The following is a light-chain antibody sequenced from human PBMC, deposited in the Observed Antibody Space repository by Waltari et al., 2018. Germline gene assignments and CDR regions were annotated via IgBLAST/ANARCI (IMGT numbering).Light chain of an antibody. J-gene: IGKJ1*01. CDR2: AAS. CDR1: QGIRND. V-gene: IGKV1-6*01. Sequence: AIQMTQSPSSLSASVVDRVTITCRAGQGIRNDLGWYLQKPGKAPKLLIYAASNLQSGVPSRFSGSGSGTYFTLTISSLQPEDFATYYCLQDYNYPWTFGQGTRVEIK. CDR3: LQDYNYPWT.